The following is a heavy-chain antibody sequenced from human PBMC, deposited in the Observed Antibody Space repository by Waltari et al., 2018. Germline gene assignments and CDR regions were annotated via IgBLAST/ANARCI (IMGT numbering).Heavy chain of an antibody. D-gene: IGHD6-19*01. CDR1: GYTFTGYY. CDR3: AREESSGWYGYYYYYMDV. J-gene: IGHJ6*03. CDR2: SNPNSGGT. V-gene: IGHV1-2*02. Sequence: QVQLVQSGAEVKKPGASVKVSCKASGYTFTGYYMHWVRQAPGQGLEWMGWSNPNSGGTSYAQKFQGRVTMTRDTSISTAYMELSRLRSDDTAVYYCAREESSGWYGYYYYYMDVWGKGTTVTISS.